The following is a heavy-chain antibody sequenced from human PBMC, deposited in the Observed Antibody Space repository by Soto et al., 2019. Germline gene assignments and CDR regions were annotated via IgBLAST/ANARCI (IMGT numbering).Heavy chain of an antibody. CDR1: GGSLSGYY. CDR3: ARGWGRIFDY. J-gene: IGHJ4*02. V-gene: IGHV4-34*01. CDR2: INHSGST. Sequence: QVQLQQWGAGLLKPSETLSLTCAVYGGSLSGYYWSWIRQPPGKGLEWIGEINHSGSTNYNPSLKSRVTSSVDTSKNQFSVKLSSVTAADTAVYYCARGWGRIFDYWGQGTLVTVSS. D-gene: IGHD7-27*01.